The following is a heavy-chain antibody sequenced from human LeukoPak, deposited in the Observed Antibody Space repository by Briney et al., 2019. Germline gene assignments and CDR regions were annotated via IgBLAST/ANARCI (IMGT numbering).Heavy chain of an antibody. J-gene: IGHJ4*02. Sequence: GGSPRLSCAASGFTISSYWMHWVRQAPGKGLVWVSNINSDGSTTNYADSVKGRFTISRDNAKNTLYLQMNSLRAEDTAVYYCARIAVTGTNYWGQGTLVTVSS. V-gene: IGHV3-74*01. CDR1: GFTISSYW. CDR3: ARIAVTGTNY. CDR2: INSDGSTT. D-gene: IGHD6-19*01.